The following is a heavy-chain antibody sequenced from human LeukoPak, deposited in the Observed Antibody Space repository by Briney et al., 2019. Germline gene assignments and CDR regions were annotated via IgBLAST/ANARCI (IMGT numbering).Heavy chain of an antibody. J-gene: IGHJ4*02. V-gene: IGHV1-8*03. CDR2: MNPNSGDR. Sequence: ASVKVSCRASGYTFNTYHLNWVRQATGQGLEWMGWMNPNSGDRGYAQKFQGRVTITTDTSIGTAYMELSSLRSEDTAVYFCARTTSFTASGYDYWGQGTLVTVSS. D-gene: IGHD6-25*01. CDR1: GYTFNTYH. CDR3: ARTTSFTASGYDY.